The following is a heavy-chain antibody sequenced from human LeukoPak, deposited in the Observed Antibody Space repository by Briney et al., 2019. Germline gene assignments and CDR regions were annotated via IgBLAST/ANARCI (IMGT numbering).Heavy chain of an antibody. CDR3: ARSGGDYYYYSTDV. Sequence: ASVKVSCKASGYTFTGYYMHWVRQAPGQGLEWMGWINPNSGGTNYAQKFQGRVTMTRDTSISTAYMELSRLRSDDTAVYYCARSGGDYYYYSTDVWGKGTTVTVSS. CDR2: INPNSGGT. CDR1: GYTFTGYY. D-gene: IGHD3-10*01. V-gene: IGHV1-2*02. J-gene: IGHJ6*03.